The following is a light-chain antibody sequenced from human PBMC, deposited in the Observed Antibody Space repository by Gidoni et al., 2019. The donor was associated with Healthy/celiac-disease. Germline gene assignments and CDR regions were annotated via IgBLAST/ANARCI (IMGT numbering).Light chain of an antibody. Sequence: DIQMTQSPSSLSASVGDRVTITCRASRGISNSLAWYQQKPGKAPKLLLYAASRLESGVPSRFSCSCSGTDYSLTISSLQPEAFASYYCQQYYSTPLAFGHGTKVDIK. J-gene: IGKJ1*01. CDR2: AAS. V-gene: IGKV1-NL1*01. CDR3: QQYYSTPLA. CDR1: RGISNS.